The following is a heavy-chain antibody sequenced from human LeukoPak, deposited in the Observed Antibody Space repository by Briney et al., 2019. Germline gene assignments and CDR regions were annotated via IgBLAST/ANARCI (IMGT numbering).Heavy chain of an antibody. D-gene: IGHD1-14*01. V-gene: IGHV4-34*01. J-gene: IGHJ3*02. CDR2: INHSGST. Sequence: SETLSLTCAVYGGSFSGYYWSWIRQPPGKGLGWIGEINHSGSTNYNPSLKSRVTISVDTSKNQFSLKLSSVTAADTAVYYCARDSRDHGDIWGQGTMVTVSS. CDR1: GGSFSGYY. CDR3: ARDSRDHGDI.